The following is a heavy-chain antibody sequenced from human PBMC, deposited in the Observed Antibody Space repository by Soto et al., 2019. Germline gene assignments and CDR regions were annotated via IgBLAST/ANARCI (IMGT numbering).Heavy chain of an antibody. CDR1: GFTFSSYA. D-gene: IGHD6-6*01. V-gene: IGHV3-23*01. Sequence: GGSLRLSCAASGFTFSSYAMSWVRQAPGKGLEWVSAISGSGGSTYYADSVKGRFTISRDNSKNTLYLQMNSLRAEDTAVYYCAKHWGGYSSSSRGPPGDYWGQGTLVTVSS. CDR2: ISGSGGST. CDR3: AKHWGGYSSSSRGPPGDY. J-gene: IGHJ4*02.